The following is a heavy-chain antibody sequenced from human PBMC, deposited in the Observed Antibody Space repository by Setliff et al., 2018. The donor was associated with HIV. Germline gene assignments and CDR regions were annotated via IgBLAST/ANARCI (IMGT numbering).Heavy chain of an antibody. CDR1: GYTFTDYF. CDR2: IGPNHGDT. D-gene: IGHD7-27*01. CDR3: ARQLSNSLDF. V-gene: IGHV1-2*02. Sequence: ASVKVSCKASGYTFTDYFIHWVRQAPGQGLEWMGWIGPNHGDTRLTETFRGRVTMTRDTSLNTAYVELTGLRSDDTAVYFCARQLSNSLDFWGQGTLVTVSS. J-gene: IGHJ4*02.